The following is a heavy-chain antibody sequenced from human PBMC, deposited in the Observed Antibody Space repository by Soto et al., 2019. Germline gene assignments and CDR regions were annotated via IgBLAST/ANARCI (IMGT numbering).Heavy chain of an antibody. CDR1: GFTFSSYA. V-gene: IGHV3-23*01. CDR2: ISGSGGST. D-gene: IGHD3-9*01. J-gene: IGHJ4*02. Sequence: GGSLRLSCAASGFTFSSYAMSWVRQAPGKGLEWVSGISGSGGSTYYADSVKGRFTISRDNSKNTLYLQMNSLRTEDTAIYYCAKGPLLIGSFYFDYWGQGTLVTVSS. CDR3: AKGPLLIGSFYFDY.